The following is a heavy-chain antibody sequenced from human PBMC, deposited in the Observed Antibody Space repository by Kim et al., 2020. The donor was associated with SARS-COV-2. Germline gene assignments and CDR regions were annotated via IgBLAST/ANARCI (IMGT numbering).Heavy chain of an antibody. CDR3: ARDLRYGGNSYFDY. V-gene: IGHV4-59*13. CDR2: IYYSGST. J-gene: IGHJ4*02. Sequence: SETLSLTCTVSGGSISSYYWSWIRQPPGKGLEWIGYIYYSGSTNYNPSLKSRVTISVDTSKNQFSLKLSSVTAADTAVYYCARDLRYGGNSYFDYWGQGTLVTVSS. D-gene: IGHD4-17*01. CDR1: GGSISSYY.